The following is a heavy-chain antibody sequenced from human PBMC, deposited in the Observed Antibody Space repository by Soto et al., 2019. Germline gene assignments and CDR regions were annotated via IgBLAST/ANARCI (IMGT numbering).Heavy chain of an antibody. CDR2: IIPILGIA. Sequence: QVQLVQSGAEVKKPGSSVKVSCKASGGTFSSYTISWVRQAPGQGLEWMGRIIPILGIANYAQKFQGRVTITADKSTSTAYMELSSLRSEDTAVYYCARGERYYDILTGYYPNWFDPWGQGTLVTVSS. V-gene: IGHV1-69*02. CDR1: GGTFSSYT. CDR3: ARGERYYDILTGYYPNWFDP. D-gene: IGHD3-9*01. J-gene: IGHJ5*02.